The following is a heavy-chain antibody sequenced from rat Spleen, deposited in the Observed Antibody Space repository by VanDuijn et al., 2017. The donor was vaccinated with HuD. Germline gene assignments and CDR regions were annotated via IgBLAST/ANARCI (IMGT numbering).Heavy chain of an antibody. V-gene: IGHV5-7*01. J-gene: IGHJ2*01. CDR1: GFTFSDYN. D-gene: IGHD1-1*01. Sequence: EVQLVESDGGLVQPGRSLKLSCAASGFTFSDYNMAWVRQAPKKGLEWVATITKTGDSTYYPDSVQGRFTISRDNAKSTLYLQMNSLRSEDTATYYCTKESKQWSFDYWGQGVMVTVSS. CDR2: ITKTGDST. CDR3: TKESKQWSFDY.